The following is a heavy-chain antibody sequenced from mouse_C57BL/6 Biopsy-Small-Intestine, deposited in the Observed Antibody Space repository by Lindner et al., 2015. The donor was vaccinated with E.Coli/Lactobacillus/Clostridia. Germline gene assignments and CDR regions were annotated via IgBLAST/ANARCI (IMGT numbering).Heavy chain of an antibody. Sequence: VQLQESGAELARPGASVKLSCKASAYTFTSYGISWVKQRTGQGLEWVGRIFPGDGDTDYNGKFKDKVTLTADKSSSTAYMQLSSLTSEDSAVYFCARGFITTVVDYAMDYWGQGTSVTVSS. CDR2: IFPGDGDT. J-gene: IGHJ4*01. CDR3: ARGFITTVVDYAMDY. CDR1: AYTFTSYG. D-gene: IGHD1-1*01. V-gene: IGHV1-81*01.